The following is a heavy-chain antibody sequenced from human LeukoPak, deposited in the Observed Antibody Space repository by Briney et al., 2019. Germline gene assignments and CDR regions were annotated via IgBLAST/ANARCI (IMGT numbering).Heavy chain of an antibody. D-gene: IGHD1-26*01. J-gene: IGHJ4*02. Sequence: GGSLRLSCAASGFTFSSYAMSWVRQAPGKGLEWVGRLKSKTSGGTTDYAAPVKGRFTISRDDSKNTLYLQMSSLKTEDTGVYFCSWELDGSFGRRLENWGQGTLVTVSS. CDR1: GFTFSSYA. CDR3: SWELDGSFGRRLEN. CDR2: LKSKTSGGTT. V-gene: IGHV3-15*01.